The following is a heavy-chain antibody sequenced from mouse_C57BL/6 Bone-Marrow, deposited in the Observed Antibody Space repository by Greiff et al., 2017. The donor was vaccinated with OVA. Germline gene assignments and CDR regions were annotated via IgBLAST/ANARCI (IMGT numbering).Heavy chain of an antibody. CDR2: INSNNGGT. V-gene: IGHV1-18*01. Sequence: EVKLQQSGPELAKPGASVKIPCKASGYTFTDYNMDWVKQSHGKSLEWIGDINSNNGGTIYNQKFKGKATLTVDKSSSTAYMELRSLTSEDTAVYYCARVGYYDYDGGAWFAYGGQGTLVTVSA. CDR3: ARVGYYDYDGGAWFAY. J-gene: IGHJ3*01. D-gene: IGHD2-4*01. CDR1: GYTFTDYN.